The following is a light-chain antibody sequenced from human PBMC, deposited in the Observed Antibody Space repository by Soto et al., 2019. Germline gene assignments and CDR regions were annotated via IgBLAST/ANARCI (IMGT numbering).Light chain of an antibody. CDR1: QSVSSK. J-gene: IGKJ4*01. CDR2: VAS. CDR3: QQYNNWPLT. V-gene: IGKV3-15*01. Sequence: EIVMTQSPATLSVSPGERATLSCRASQSVSSKLAWYQQKPGQAPRLLIYVASTRAPSIPARFSGSGSGTEFTLTISSLQSEDFEVYSCQQYNNWPLTFGGGTKVEIK.